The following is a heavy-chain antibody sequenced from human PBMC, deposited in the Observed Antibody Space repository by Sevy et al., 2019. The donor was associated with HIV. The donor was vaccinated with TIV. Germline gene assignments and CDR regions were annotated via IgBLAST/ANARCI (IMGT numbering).Heavy chain of an antibody. J-gene: IGHJ3*02. D-gene: IGHD1-26*01. CDR3: AKGSKATGSAFDI. CDR1: GFIFSNYG. Sequence: GGSLRLSCAASGFIFSNYGMHWVRQAPGKGLEWVAVVSYDGSTKYYTGSVRGRFSISIDNSKNTVYLQMNSLRVEGTAVYYCAKGSKATGSAFDIWGQGTMVTVSS. CDR2: VSYDGSTK. V-gene: IGHV3-30*05.